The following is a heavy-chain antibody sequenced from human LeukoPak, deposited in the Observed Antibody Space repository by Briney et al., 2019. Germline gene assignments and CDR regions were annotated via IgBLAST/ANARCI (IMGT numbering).Heavy chain of an antibody. V-gene: IGHV1-69*05. CDR2: IIPIFGTA. Sequence: ASVKVSCKASGGTFSSYAISWVRQAPGQGLEWMGRIIPIFGTANYAQKFQGRVTITTDESTSTAYMELSSLRSEDTAVYYCAGGGSGSLFDYWGQGTLVTASS. D-gene: IGHD3-22*01. CDR1: GGTFSSYA. CDR3: AGGGSGSLFDY. J-gene: IGHJ4*02.